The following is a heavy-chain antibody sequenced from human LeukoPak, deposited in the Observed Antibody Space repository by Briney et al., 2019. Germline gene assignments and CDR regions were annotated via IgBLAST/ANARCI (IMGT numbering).Heavy chain of an antibody. J-gene: IGHJ4*02. V-gene: IGHV3-30-3*02. CDR3: AKMQGYFDY. Sequence: GGSLRLSCAASGFTFSSYVMHWVRQAPGKGLEWVALISNDGSSKYYADSVKGRFTISRDNSKNMVYLQMNSLRAEDAATYYCAKMQGYFDYWGQGSLVTVSS. CDR2: ISNDGSSK. CDR1: GFTFSSYV.